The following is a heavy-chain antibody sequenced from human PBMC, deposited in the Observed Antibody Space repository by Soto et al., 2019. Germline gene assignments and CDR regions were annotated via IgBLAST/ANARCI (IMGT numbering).Heavy chain of an antibody. D-gene: IGHD2-15*01. CDR2: ISYDGSTK. CDR1: GITFSTYA. Sequence: QVQVVESGGGVVQPGRSLRLCCAASGITFSTYAMHWVRQGPGKGLEWVAVISYDGSTKSYADSVKGRFTISRDNSKNTLYLQMNSLRAEDTAVYYCVREGGAVVDFDYWGQGTLVTVSS. J-gene: IGHJ4*02. CDR3: VREGGAVVDFDY. V-gene: IGHV3-30-3*01.